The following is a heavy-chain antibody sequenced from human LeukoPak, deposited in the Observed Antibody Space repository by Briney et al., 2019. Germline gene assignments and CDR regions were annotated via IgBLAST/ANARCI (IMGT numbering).Heavy chain of an antibody. CDR3: ARVQSQNWGSYPIDY. J-gene: IGHJ4*02. V-gene: IGHV1-69*13. Sequence: ASVKVSCKASGGTFSSYAISWVRQAPGQGLEWMGGIIPIFGTANYAQKFQGRVTITADESTSTAYMELSSLRAEDTAVYYCARVQSQNWGSYPIDYWGQGTLVTVSS. D-gene: IGHD3-16*02. CDR1: GGTFSSYA. CDR2: IIPIFGTA.